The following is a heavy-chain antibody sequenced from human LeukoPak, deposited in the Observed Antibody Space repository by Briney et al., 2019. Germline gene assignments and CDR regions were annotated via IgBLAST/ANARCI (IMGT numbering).Heavy chain of an antibody. CDR1: GGSFSGYY. CDR3: ASRGIAVAGTSFVLDY. J-gene: IGHJ4*02. V-gene: IGHV4-34*01. CDR2: INHSGST. D-gene: IGHD6-19*01. Sequence: SETLSLTCAVYGGSFSGYYWSWIRQPPGKGLEWIGEINHSGSTNYNPSLKSRVTISVDTSKNQFSLKLSSVTAADTAVYYCASRGIAVAGTSFVLDYWGQGTLVTVSS.